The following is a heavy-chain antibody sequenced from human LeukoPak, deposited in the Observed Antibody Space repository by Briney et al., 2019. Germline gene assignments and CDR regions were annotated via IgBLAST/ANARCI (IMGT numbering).Heavy chain of an antibody. Sequence: PGGSLRLSCAASGLAVSNSYMSWVRQAPGKGLEWVSVIYKSGNTYYADSLKGRFTISRDSSENTLYLQMNSLSAEDTAMYYCAKSSYGSGTALDLWGQGTLVTVPS. J-gene: IGHJ5*02. CDR3: AKSSYGSGTALDL. CDR1: GLAVSNSY. D-gene: IGHD3-10*01. V-gene: IGHV3-53*01. CDR2: IYKSGNT.